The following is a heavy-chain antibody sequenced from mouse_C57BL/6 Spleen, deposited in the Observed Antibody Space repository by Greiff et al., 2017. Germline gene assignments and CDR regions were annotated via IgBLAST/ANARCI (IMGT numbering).Heavy chain of an antibody. Sequence: DVKLVESGEGLVKPGGSLKLSCAASGFTFSSYAMSWVRQTPEKRLEWVASISSGGDYIYSADPVKGRFTIARDNARNTLYLQMSSLKSEDTAMYYGTREDYYGSSYFDYWGQGTTLTVSS. CDR2: ISSGGDYI. V-gene: IGHV5-9-1*02. D-gene: IGHD1-1*01. CDR1: GFTFSSYA. J-gene: IGHJ2*01. CDR3: TREDYYGSSYFDY.